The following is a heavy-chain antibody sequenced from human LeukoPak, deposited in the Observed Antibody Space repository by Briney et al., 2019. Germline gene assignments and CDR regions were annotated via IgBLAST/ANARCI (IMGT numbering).Heavy chain of an antibody. CDR2: ITPKSGDT. J-gene: IGHJ4*02. D-gene: IGHD3-3*02. CDR3: ARVRLADERAWAY. CDR1: GYTFSDYY. Sequence: ASVKVSCKASGYTFSDYYIHWVRQAPGQGLEYVGWITPKSGDTYSPQRFQGRVTMTRDASISTAYMELSSLRSDDTAVYFCARVRLADERAWAYWGEDTLVTVSS. V-gene: IGHV1-2*02.